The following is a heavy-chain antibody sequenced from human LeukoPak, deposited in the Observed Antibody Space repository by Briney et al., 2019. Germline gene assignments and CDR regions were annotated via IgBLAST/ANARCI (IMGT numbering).Heavy chain of an antibody. CDR2: IYYSGST. CDR1: GGSISSYY. D-gene: IGHD3-22*01. CDR3: ARGYYYDSSGYFPEFDY. Sequence: SETLSLTCTVSGGSISSYYWSWIRQPPGKGLGWIGYIYYSGSTNYNPSLKSRVTISVDTSKNQFSLKLSSVTAADTAVYYCARGYYYDSSGYFPEFDYWGQGTLVTVSS. J-gene: IGHJ4*02. V-gene: IGHV4-59*01.